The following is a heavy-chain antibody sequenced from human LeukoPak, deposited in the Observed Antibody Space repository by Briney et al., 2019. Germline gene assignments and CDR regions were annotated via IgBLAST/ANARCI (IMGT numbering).Heavy chain of an antibody. CDR1: GGTFSSYV. CDR3: ATSAVAAPRGAFDI. J-gene: IGHJ3*02. CDR2: IITIFGTA. D-gene: IGHD6-19*01. V-gene: IGHV1-69*05. Sequence: SVNVSCQASGGTFSSYVISWVRQAPGQGLAGMGGIITIFGTANYAQKFQGRVTITTDESTSTAYMELSRLRSEDTAVYYCATSAVAAPRGAFDIWGQGTMVTVSS.